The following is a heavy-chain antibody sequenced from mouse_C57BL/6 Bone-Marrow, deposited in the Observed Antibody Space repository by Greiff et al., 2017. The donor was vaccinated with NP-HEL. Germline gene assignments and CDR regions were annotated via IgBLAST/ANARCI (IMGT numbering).Heavy chain of an antibody. Sequence: EVQLVESGGGLVKPGGSLKLSCAASGFTFSDYGMHWVRQAPEKGLEWVAYISSGSSTIYYADTVKGRVIISRDNAKNTLFLQMSSLRSVYTAMNYCAKDYFAYWGQGTLVTVSA. J-gene: IGHJ3*01. CDR1: GFTFSDYG. V-gene: IGHV5-17*01. CDR3: AKDYFAY. CDR2: ISSGSSTI. D-gene: IGHD2-4*01.